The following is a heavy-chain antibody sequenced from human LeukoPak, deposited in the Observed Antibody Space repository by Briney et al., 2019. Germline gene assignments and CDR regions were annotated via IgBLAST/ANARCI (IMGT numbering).Heavy chain of an antibody. D-gene: IGHD2-2*01. Sequence: SGTLSLTCAVYGGSFSGYYWSWIRQPPGKGLEWIGEINHSGSTNYNPSLKSRVTISVDTSKNQFSLKLSSVTAADTAVYYCARGGIVVVPAARPTWFDPWGQGTLVTVSS. J-gene: IGHJ5*02. V-gene: IGHV4-34*01. CDR2: INHSGST. CDR3: ARGGIVVVPAARPTWFDP. CDR1: GGSFSGYY.